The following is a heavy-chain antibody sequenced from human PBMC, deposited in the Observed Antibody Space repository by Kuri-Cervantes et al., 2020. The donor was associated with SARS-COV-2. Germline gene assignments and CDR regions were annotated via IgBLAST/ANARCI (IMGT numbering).Heavy chain of an antibody. D-gene: IGHD2-8*01. Sequence: GESLKISCSASGFTFSDYYMNWVRQAPGKGLEWVSSISSSSYIYYADSVKGRFTISRDNAKNSLYLQMNSLRAEDTAVYYCARDFPAYCTNGVCYSEYFQHWGQGTLVTVSS. CDR1: GFTFSDYY. CDR3: ARDFPAYCTNGVCYSEYFQH. CDR2: ISSSSYI. V-gene: IGHV3-69-1*01. J-gene: IGHJ1*01.